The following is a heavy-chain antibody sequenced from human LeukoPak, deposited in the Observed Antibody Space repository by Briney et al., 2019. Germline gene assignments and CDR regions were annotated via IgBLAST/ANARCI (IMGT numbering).Heavy chain of an antibody. J-gene: IGHJ3*02. D-gene: IGHD3-22*01. Sequence: ASVKVSCKASGYTFTDYFMHWVRQAPGQGLEWMGWINPHSGGTSYAQKFQGRVTMTRDTSISTAYMELSSLTPDDTAVYYCARQDDSSGYYRSDDAFDIWGQGTMVTVSS. CDR2: INPHSGGT. CDR1: GYTFTDYF. V-gene: IGHV1-2*02. CDR3: ARQDDSSGYYRSDDAFDI.